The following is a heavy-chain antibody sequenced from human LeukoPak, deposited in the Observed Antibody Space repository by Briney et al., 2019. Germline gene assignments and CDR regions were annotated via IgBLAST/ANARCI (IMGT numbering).Heavy chain of an antibody. D-gene: IGHD5-18*01. CDR1: GGSISRYY. J-gene: IGHJ6*02. V-gene: IGHV4-59*01. Sequence: PSETLSLTCTVSGGSISRYYGRWIRQPPGKGLEWIGYIYYSGSTNYNPSHKSRVTISVDTSKNKFSLKLSSVTAADTAVYYCARAGGYSYGYDYYGMDVWGQGTTVTVSS. CDR3: ARAGGYSYGYDYYGMDV. CDR2: IYYSGST.